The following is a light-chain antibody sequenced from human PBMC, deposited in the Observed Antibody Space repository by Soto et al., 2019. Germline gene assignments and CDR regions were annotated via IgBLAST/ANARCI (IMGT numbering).Light chain of an antibody. CDR3: QQYDSWAFT. V-gene: IGKV3-15*01. CDR2: SAS. Sequence: MVMTQSPATLSVSPGERATLSCRASQSVSNNLAWYQQKPGQAPRLLIYSASTRATGIPVTFSGAGSGTEFSLTISSLQSEDFAVYYCQQYDSWAFTFGHGTKLEIK. J-gene: IGKJ1*01. CDR1: QSVSNN.